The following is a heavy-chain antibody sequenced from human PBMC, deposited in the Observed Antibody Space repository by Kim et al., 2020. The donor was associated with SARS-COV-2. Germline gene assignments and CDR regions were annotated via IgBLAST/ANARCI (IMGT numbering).Heavy chain of an antibody. Sequence: GGSLRLSCAASGFTFSSYGMHWVRQAPGKGLEWVAVISCDGSNKYYADSVKGRFTISRDNSKNTLYLQMNSLRAEDTAVYYCAKDKGQWLVLWYFDLWGRGTLVTVSS. V-gene: IGHV3-30*18. J-gene: IGHJ2*01. CDR3: AKDKGQWLVLWYFDL. CDR1: GFTFSSYG. D-gene: IGHD6-19*01. CDR2: ISCDGSNK.